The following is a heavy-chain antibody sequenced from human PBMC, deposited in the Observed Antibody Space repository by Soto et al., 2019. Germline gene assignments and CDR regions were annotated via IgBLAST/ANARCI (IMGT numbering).Heavy chain of an antibody. D-gene: IGHD2-2*01. Sequence: EVQLVESGGGLVQPGGSLRLSCAASGFTFSSYSMHWVRQAPGKGPEWVSYISSSSSTIYYADSVKGRFTSSRDNAKNSLYLQMNSRRGEDTAVYYFARYRKYQLLAYYYCYMDAWGKGTTVSVSS. J-gene: IGHJ6*03. CDR2: ISSSSSTI. CDR3: ARYRKYQLLAYYYCYMDA. V-gene: IGHV3-48*01. CDR1: GFTFSSYS.